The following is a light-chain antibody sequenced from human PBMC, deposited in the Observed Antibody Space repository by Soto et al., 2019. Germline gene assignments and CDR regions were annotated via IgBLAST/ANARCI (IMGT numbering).Light chain of an antibody. CDR1: SSDVGGYNY. V-gene: IGLV2-8*01. Sequence: QSALTQPPSASGSPGQSVAISCTGTSSDVGGYNYVSWYQQHPGKAPKLMIYEVNKRPSGVPDRFSGSKSGNTASLTVSGPQAEDEADYYCSSSAGSSKVFGTGTKLTVL. J-gene: IGLJ1*01. CDR2: EVN. CDR3: SSSAGSSKV.